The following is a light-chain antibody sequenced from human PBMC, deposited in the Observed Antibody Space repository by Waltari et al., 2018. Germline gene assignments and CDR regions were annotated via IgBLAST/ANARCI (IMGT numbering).Light chain of an antibody. Sequence: DVVMTQSPDSLAVSLGERATIHCTSSQSLLYSSNNKNYLAWYQQKPGQPPKLLIYWASTRESGVPDRFSGSGSGTDFTLTISSLQAEDVAVYYCQQYYDNVVTFGPGTKVDIK. V-gene: IGKV4-1*01. CDR1: QSLLYSSNNKNY. CDR3: QQYYDNVVT. J-gene: IGKJ3*01. CDR2: WAS.